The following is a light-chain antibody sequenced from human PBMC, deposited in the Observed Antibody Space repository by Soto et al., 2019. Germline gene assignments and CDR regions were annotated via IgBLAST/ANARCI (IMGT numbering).Light chain of an antibody. CDR1: QSVGSY. J-gene: IGKJ4*01. CDR2: GAS. CDR3: QKYNDWPLT. V-gene: IGKV3-15*01. Sequence: EIVMTQSPATLPVSPGERATLSCRASQSVGSYLAWYQQKPGQPPRLLIYGASTRATGIPARFSGSGSGTEFTLTISSLQSEDFAVYYCQKYNDWPLTFGGGTKVEI.